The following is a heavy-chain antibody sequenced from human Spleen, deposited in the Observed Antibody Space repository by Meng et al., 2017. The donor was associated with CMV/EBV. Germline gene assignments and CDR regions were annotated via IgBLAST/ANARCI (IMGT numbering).Heavy chain of an antibody. CDR2: INPNSGGT. D-gene: IGHD3-22*01. J-gene: IGHJ4*02. CDR1: GYNLTGYY. Sequence: KASGYNLTGYYMHWVRQAPGQGLEWMGWINPNSGGTNYAQKFQGRVTMTRDTSISTAYMELSRLRSDDTAVYYCARTFPFSGYYGYWGQGTLVTVSS. V-gene: IGHV1-2*02. CDR3: ARTFPFSGYYGY.